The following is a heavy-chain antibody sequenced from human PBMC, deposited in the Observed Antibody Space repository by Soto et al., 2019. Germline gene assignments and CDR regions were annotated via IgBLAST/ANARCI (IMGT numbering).Heavy chain of an antibody. CDR3: AKDLTAYCGGHCYSDY. CDR2: SSRSGGST. D-gene: IGHD2-21*02. CDR1: GFTFSCYA. V-gene: IGHV3-23*01. J-gene: IGHJ4*02. Sequence: HPGGSLGVSCATSGFTFSCYAMSWVRQAPGKGLEWVSASSRSGGSTYYADSVKGRFTISRDNSKNTLYLQMNSLRAEDTAVDYCAKDLTAYCGGHCYSDYWGQGTMVTVSS.